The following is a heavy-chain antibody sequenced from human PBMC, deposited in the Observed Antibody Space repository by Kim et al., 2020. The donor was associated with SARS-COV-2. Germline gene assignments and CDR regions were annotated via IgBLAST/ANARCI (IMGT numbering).Heavy chain of an antibody. CDR1: GYTFSNYY. CDR2: INPSGGRT. V-gene: IGHV1-46*01. J-gene: IGHJ4*02. CDR3: ARGGYSSSLFHFDY. D-gene: IGHD6-13*01. Sequence: ASVKVSCKASGYTFSNYYIYWVRQGPGQGLEWMGRINPSGGRTTYAQKFQGRVTMTRDTSTSTVYMELSSLRSEDTAVYYCARGGYSSSLFHFDYWGQG.